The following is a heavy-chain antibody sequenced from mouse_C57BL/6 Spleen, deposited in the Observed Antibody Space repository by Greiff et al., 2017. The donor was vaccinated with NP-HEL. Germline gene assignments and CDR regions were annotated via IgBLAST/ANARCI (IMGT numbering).Heavy chain of an antibody. CDR3: ARHSSGYLYAMDY. CDR1: GFTFSSYG. CDR2: ISSGGSYT. Sequence: EVQGVESGGDLVKPGGSLKLSCAASGFTFSSYGMSWVRQTPDKRLEWVATISSGGSYTYYPDSVKGRFTISRDNAKNTLYLQMSSLKSEDTAMYYCARHSSGYLYAMDYWGQGTSVTVSS. V-gene: IGHV5-6*01. D-gene: IGHD3-2*02. J-gene: IGHJ4*01.